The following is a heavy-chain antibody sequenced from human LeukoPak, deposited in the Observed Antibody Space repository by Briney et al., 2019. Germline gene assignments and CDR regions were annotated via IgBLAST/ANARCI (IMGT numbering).Heavy chain of an antibody. V-gene: IGHV3-49*04. Sequence: PGGSLRLSCTASGFTFGDYAMSWVRQAPGKGLEWVGFIRSKAYGGTTEYAASVKGRFTISRDDSKSIAYLQMNSLKTEDTAVYYCTRETDETYYDQPYFDYWGQGTLVTVSS. CDR1: GFTFGDYA. J-gene: IGHJ4*02. D-gene: IGHD3-3*01. CDR2: IRSKAYGGTT. CDR3: TRETDETYYDQPYFDY.